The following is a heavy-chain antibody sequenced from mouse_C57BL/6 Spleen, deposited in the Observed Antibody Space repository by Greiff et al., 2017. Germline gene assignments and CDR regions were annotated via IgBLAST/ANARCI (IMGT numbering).Heavy chain of an antibody. V-gene: IGHV5-4*01. CDR2: ISDGGSYT. D-gene: IGHD1-1*01. CDR1: GFTFSSYA. J-gene: IGHJ1*03. CDR3: ARDPLFYDSSSSYWYFDV. Sequence: EVKLMESGGGLVKPGGSLKLSCAASGFTFSSYAMSWVSQTPEKRLEWVATISDGGSYTYYPDNVKGRFTISRDNAKNNLYLQMRHLKSEDTAMYYCARDPLFYDSSSSYWYFDVWGTGTPVTVSS.